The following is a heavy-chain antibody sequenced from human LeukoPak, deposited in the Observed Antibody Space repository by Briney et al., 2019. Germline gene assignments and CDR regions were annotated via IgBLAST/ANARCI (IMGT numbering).Heavy chain of an antibody. D-gene: IGHD6-6*01. J-gene: IGHJ4*02. CDR1: AGSFSGYY. CDR2: INHSGST. V-gene: IGHV4-34*01. CDR3: ARGPQEEQLVVGPQSDY. Sequence: SETLSLTCAVYAGSFSGYYWSWIRQPPGKGLEWIGEINHSGSTNYNPSLKSRVTISVDTSKNQFSLKLSSVTAADTAVYYCARGPQEEQLVVGPQSDYWGQGTLVTVSS.